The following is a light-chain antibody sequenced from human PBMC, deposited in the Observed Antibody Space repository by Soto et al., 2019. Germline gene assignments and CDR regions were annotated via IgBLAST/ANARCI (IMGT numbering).Light chain of an antibody. Sequence: QSVLTQPPSASGTPRQRVTISCSGSSSNIGSNTVNWYQQLPGTAPKLLIYSNNQRPSGVPDRFSGSKSGTSASLAISGLHAEDEADYYCGAWDDSLNGPAVVFGGGTKLTVL. CDR2: SNN. V-gene: IGLV1-44*01. J-gene: IGLJ2*01. CDR3: GAWDDSLNGPAVV. CDR1: SSNIGSNT.